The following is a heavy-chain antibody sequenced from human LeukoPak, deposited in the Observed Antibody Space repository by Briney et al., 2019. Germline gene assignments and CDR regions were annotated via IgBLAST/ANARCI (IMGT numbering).Heavy chain of an antibody. D-gene: IGHD3-10*01. V-gene: IGHV1-18*01. Sequence: ASVKVSCKASGYTFAGYGISWVRQAPGQGREWMGWISAYKGNTNYAQKFQGRVTMTTDTSTSTAYMELRSLRSDDTAVYYCARDLDGSGSYYTDYWGQGTLVTVSS. CDR1: GYTFAGYG. CDR2: ISAYKGNT. CDR3: ARDLDGSGSYYTDY. J-gene: IGHJ4*02.